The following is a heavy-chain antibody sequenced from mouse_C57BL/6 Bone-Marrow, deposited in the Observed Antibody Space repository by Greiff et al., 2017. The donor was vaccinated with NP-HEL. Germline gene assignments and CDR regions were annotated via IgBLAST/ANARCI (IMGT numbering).Heavy chain of an antibody. CDR1: GYTFTSYW. CDR2: IDPSDSDT. J-gene: IGHJ1*03. Sequence: VQLQQPGAELVRPGSSVKLSCKASGYTFTSYWMHWVKQRPIQGLEWIGNIDPSDSDTHYNHKFKDKATLTVDKSSSTAYMQLSSLTSEDSAVYYCARNYVSRGWYFDVWGTGTTVTVSS. D-gene: IGHD1-1*01. V-gene: IGHV1-52*01. CDR3: ARNYVSRGWYFDV.